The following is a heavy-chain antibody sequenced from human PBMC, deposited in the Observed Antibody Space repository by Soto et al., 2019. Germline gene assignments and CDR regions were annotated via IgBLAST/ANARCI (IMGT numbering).Heavy chain of an antibody. D-gene: IGHD1-26*01. CDR2: IYYSGST. V-gene: IGHV4-59*01. Sequence: NPSGTLSLTFTVSGGSISRDYWCWIRQPPGKGLEWIGYIYYSGSTNYNPSLKSRVTISVDTSKTQFSLKLSSVTAADTAVYYCARESCGRSVWFDPWGQGTLVTVSS. CDR3: ARESCGRSVWFDP. CDR1: GGSISRDY. J-gene: IGHJ5*02.